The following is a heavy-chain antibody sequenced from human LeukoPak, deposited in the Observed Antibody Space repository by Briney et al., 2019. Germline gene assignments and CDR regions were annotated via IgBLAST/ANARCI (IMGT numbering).Heavy chain of an antibody. V-gene: IGHV3-15*01. CDR2: IKSKTDGGTT. CDR3: TSTANYYDSSGYYPEIDN. J-gene: IGHJ4*02. CDR1: GFTFSNAW. D-gene: IGHD3-22*01. Sequence: PGGSLRLSCAASGFTFSNAWMSWVRQAPGKGLEWVGRIKSKTDGGTTDYAAPVKGRFTISRDDSKNTLYLQMNSLKTEDTAVYYCTSTANYYDSSGYYPEIDNWGQGTLVTVSS.